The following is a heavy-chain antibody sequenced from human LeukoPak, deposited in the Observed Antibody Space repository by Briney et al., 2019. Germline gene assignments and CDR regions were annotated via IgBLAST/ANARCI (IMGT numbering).Heavy chain of an antibody. CDR1: GYTFTSYG. Sequence: GASXXVSCKASGYTFTSYGISWVRQAPGQGLEWMGWISAYNGNTNYAQKLQGRVTMTTGTSTSTAYMELRSLRSDDTAVYYCARKGNSGGSAFDIWGQGTMVTVSS. CDR3: ARKGNSGGSAFDI. J-gene: IGHJ3*02. V-gene: IGHV1-18*01. D-gene: IGHD3-16*01. CDR2: ISAYNGNT.